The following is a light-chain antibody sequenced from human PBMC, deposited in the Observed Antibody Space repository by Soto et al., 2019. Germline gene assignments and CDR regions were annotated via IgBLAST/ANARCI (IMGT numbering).Light chain of an antibody. J-gene: IGKJ4*01. Sequence: AIRMTQSPSSLSASTGDRVTITCRASQGIGSYLAWYQQKPGKAPKLLIYAASTLQSGVPSRFSGSGSGTDFTLTISCLQPEDFATYYCQQYYSYPLTFGGGTKVDIK. CDR1: QGIGSY. CDR3: QQYYSYPLT. V-gene: IGKV1-8*01. CDR2: AAS.